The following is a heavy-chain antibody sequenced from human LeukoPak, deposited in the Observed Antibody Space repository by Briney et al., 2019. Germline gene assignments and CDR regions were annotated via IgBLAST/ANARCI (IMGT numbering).Heavy chain of an antibody. D-gene: IGHD1-14*01. CDR3: ARPLTGDYVDY. Sequence: GGSLRLSCAASGFTFSDYYMSWIRQAPGKGLGWVSYISSSSSYTNYADSVKGRFTISRDNAKNSLYLQMNSLRAEDTAVYYCARPLTGDYVDYWGQGTLVTVSS. CDR2: ISSSSSYT. V-gene: IGHV3-11*06. CDR1: GFTFSDYY. J-gene: IGHJ4*02.